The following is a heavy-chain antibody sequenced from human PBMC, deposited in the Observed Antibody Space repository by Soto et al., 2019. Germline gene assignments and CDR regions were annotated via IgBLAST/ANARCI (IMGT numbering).Heavy chain of an antibody. CDR2: IYYSGST. V-gene: IGHV4-38-2*01. D-gene: IGHD4-17*01. Sequence: PSETLSLTCAVSGYSISTGYYWGWIRQTPGKGLEWIGSIYYSGSTSYNPSLKSRVTISVDTSKNQLSLILTAVSAADTAVYYCARAPYGEPSHFDYWGQGTLVTVYS. CDR1: GYSISTGYY. CDR3: ARAPYGEPSHFDY. J-gene: IGHJ4*02.